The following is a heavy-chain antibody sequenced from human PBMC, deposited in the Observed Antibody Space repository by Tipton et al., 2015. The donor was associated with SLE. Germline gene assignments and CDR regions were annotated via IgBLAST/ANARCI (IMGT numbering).Heavy chain of an antibody. V-gene: IGHV4-39*07. CDR1: GGSISTSSYY. CDR3: ARGRRHSSGWHDAFDI. J-gene: IGHJ3*02. Sequence: TLSLTCTVSGGSISTSSYYWGWIRQPPGKGLEWIGSIYYSGSTNYNPSLKSRVTISVDTSKNQFSLKLSSVTAADTAVYYCARGRRHSSGWHDAFDIWGQGIMVTVSS. CDR2: IYYSGST. D-gene: IGHD6-19*01.